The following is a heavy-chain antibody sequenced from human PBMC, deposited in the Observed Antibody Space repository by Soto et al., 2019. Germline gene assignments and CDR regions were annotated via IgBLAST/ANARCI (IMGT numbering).Heavy chain of an antibody. D-gene: IGHD4-4*01. J-gene: IGHJ4*02. Sequence: QVQLVQSGTEARKPGASVKVSCRASGYIFTGYAIQWVRQAPGQRLEWMGWIAAGNGNTRYSQKFQDRVTISRDISASTAYMELTSLRSEDTAIYYCATTASGTNYVDHWGQGTRVTVYS. CDR2: IAAGNGNT. V-gene: IGHV1-3*01. CDR1: GYIFTGYA. CDR3: ATTASGTNYVDH.